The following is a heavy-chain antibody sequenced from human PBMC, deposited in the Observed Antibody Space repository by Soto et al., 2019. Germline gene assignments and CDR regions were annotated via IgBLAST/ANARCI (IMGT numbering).Heavy chain of an antibody. J-gene: IGHJ4*02. Sequence: QVQLVESGGGVVQPGRSLRLSCRASGFTFSSYVIHWVRQAPGKGLEWVAGIWYDGTIEFHADSVKGRFIISRDNSKNTVYLQMDSLRAEDTAVYFCARVSLRRGSSCLDYLGQGAVVTVSS. CDR2: IWYDGTIE. CDR1: GFTFSSYV. CDR3: ARVSLRRGSSCLDY. D-gene: IGHD6-13*01. V-gene: IGHV3-33*01.